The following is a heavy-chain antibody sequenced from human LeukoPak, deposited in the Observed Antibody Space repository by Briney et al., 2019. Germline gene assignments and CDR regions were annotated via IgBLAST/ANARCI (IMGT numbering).Heavy chain of an antibody. D-gene: IGHD4-17*01. Sequence: AGGSLRLSCAASGFTFSSYSMNWVRQAPGKGLEWVSSISSSSSYIYYADSVKGRFTISRDNAKNSLYLQMNSLRAEDTAVYYCARDYGDYDPGMDVWGQGTTVTVSS. CDR3: ARDYGDYDPGMDV. CDR1: GFTFSSYS. J-gene: IGHJ6*02. CDR2: ISSSSSYI. V-gene: IGHV3-21*01.